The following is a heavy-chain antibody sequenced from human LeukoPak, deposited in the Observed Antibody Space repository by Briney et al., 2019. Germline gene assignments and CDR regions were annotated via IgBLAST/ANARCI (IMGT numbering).Heavy chain of an antibody. CDR2: MNPNSGNT. CDR1: GYTFTSYD. CDR3: ATDPGVPAAIT. Sequence: ASVKVSCKASGYTFTSYDINWVRQATGQGLEWMGWMNPNSGNTGYAQKFQGRVTMTEDTSTDTAYMELSSLRSEDTAVYYCATDPGVPAAITWGQGTLVTVSS. D-gene: IGHD2-2*01. J-gene: IGHJ4*02. V-gene: IGHV1-8*01.